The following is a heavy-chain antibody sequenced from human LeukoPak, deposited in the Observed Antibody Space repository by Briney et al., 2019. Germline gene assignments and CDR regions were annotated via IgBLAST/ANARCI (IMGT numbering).Heavy chain of an antibody. CDR1: GGSISSYY. Sequence: SETLSLTCTVSGGSISSYYWSWIRQPPGKGLEWIGYIYYSGSTNYNPSLKSRVTISVDTSKNQFSLKLSSVTAADTAVYYCARRGRRDGYNYYYFDYWGQGTLVTVSS. CDR2: IYYSGST. CDR3: ARRGRRDGYNYYYFDY. V-gene: IGHV4-59*08. D-gene: IGHD5-24*01. J-gene: IGHJ4*02.